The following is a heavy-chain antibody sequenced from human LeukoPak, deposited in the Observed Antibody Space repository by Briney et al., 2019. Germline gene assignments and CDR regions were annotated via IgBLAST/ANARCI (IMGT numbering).Heavy chain of an antibody. CDR3: AAGSGSYYNNWFDP. Sequence: SETLSLTCAVSGGSISSGGYSWSWIRQPPGKGLEWIGYIYHSGSTYYNPSLKSRVTISVDRFKNQFSLKLSSVTAADTAVYYCAAGSGSYYNNWFDPWGQGTLVTVSS. CDR1: GGSISSGGYS. CDR2: IYHSGST. V-gene: IGHV4-30-2*01. J-gene: IGHJ5*02. D-gene: IGHD3-10*01.